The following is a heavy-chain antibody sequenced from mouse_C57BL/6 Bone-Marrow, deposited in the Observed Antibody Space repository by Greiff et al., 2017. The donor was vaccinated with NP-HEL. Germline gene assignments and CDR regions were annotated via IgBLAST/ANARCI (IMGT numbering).Heavy chain of an antibody. CDR3: ARTFITTVVA. J-gene: IGHJ2*01. Sequence: EVKLMESGGGLVKPGGSLKLSCAASGFTFSDYGMHWVRQAPEKGLEWVAYISSGSSTIYYADKVKGRFTISRDNAKNTLFLHMTSLRSEDTAMYYCARTFITTVVAGGQGTTLTVSS. D-gene: IGHD1-1*01. CDR2: ISSGSSTI. V-gene: IGHV5-17*01. CDR1: GFTFSDYG.